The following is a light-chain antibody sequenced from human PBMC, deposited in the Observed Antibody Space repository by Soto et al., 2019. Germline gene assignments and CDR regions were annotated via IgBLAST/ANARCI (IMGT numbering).Light chain of an antibody. J-gene: IGLJ2*01. CDR3: SSYTSSSTPVV. Sequence: QSVLTQPASVSGSPGQSITISCTGTSSDVGGYNFVSWYQHHPDKVPKLMIYDVITRPSGVSYRFSGSKSDNTASLTIFGLQAEDEADYYCSSYTSSSTPVVFGGGTKLTVL. CDR1: SSDVGGYNF. V-gene: IGLV2-14*03. CDR2: DVI.